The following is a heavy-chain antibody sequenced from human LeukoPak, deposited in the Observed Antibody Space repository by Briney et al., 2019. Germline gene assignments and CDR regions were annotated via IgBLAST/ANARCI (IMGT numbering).Heavy chain of an antibody. V-gene: IGHV3-33*08. Sequence: GGSLRLSCAASRFTFSDYWMSWVRQVPGRGLEWVAVIWYDGSNKYYADSVKGRFTISRDNSKNTLYLQMNSLRAEDTAVYYCARDDPLHAFDIWGQGTMVTVSS. CDR2: IWYDGSNK. CDR3: ARDDPLHAFDI. CDR1: RFTFSDYW. J-gene: IGHJ3*02.